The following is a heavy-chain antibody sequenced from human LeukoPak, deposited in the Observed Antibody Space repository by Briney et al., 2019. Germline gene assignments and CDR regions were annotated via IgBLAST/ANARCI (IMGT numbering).Heavy chain of an antibody. D-gene: IGHD3-22*01. CDR3: SAHETLIVVRPFDY. CDR1: GLTFSSYW. V-gene: IGHV3-74*01. CDR2: IDPDGTST. J-gene: IGHJ4*02. Sequence: PGGSLRLSCAASGLTFSSYWMHWVRQVPGKGPVWVSRIDPDGTSTSYADSVKGRFTISRDNAKNTLYLQMNSLRAEDAAVYYCSAHETLIVVRPFDYWGQGNVVTVSS.